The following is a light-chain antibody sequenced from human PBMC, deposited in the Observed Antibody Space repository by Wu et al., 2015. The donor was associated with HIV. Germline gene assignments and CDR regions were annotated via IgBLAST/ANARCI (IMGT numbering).Light chain of an antibody. CDR3: QQYATSPHT. V-gene: IGKV3-20*01. CDR1: ESIGSSS. J-gene: IGKJ2*01. CDR2: GAS. Sequence: EMVLTQSPGTLSLSPGERATLSCRVSESIGSSSLAWYQQKPGQAPRLLIYGASSRATGIPDRLSGSGSGADFTLTISRLEPEDSAVYYCQQYATSPHTFGQGPSWRSN.